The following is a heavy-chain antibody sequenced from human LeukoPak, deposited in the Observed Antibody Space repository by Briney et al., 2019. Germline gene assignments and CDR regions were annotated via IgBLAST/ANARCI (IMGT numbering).Heavy chain of an antibody. CDR3: ARELKALWRDYFDY. J-gene: IGHJ4*02. Sequence: GGSLRLSCAVSGFTFSDYWMSWVRQAPGKGLEWVANTKEDGSEKYYVDSVKGRFTISRDNAKNSLYLQMNSLRAEDTALYYCARELKALWRDYFDYWGQGTLVTVSS. CDR1: GFTFSDYW. V-gene: IGHV3-7*01. CDR2: TKEDGSEK. D-gene: IGHD2-21*01.